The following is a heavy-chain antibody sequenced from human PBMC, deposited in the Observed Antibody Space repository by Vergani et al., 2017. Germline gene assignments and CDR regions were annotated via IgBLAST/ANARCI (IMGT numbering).Heavy chain of an antibody. J-gene: IGHJ4*02. CDR2: IKSKTDGGTT. V-gene: IGHV3-15*01. D-gene: IGHD3-22*01. Sequence: VQLVESGGGLVKPGGSLRLSCAASGFTFSNAWMSWVRQAPGKGLEWVGRIKSKTDGGTTDYAAPVKGRFTISRDDSKNTLYLQMNSLKTEDTAVYYCTTAYYYDSSGSRDWGQGTLVTVSS. CDR3: TTAYYYDSSGSRD. CDR1: GFTFSNAW.